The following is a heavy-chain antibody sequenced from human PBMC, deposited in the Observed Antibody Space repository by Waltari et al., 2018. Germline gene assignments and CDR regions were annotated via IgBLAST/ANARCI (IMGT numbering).Heavy chain of an antibody. Sequence: QLQLQESGPGLVKPSGTLSLTCDVSGDSRSSMDGWSWVRRAPQKGLEWLGQVRGDGRSNYNPSFASRVTVSLDTSNNQFSLRMTSATAADTAMYYCARDRGRGLYLDTWGPGTLVTVSP. CDR3: ARDRGRGLYLDT. J-gene: IGHJ5*02. V-gene: IGHV4-4*02. CDR1: GDSRSSMDG. D-gene: IGHD2-15*01. CDR2: VRGDGRS.